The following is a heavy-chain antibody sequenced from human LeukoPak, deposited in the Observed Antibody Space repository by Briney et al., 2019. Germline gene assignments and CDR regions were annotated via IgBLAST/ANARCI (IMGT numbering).Heavy chain of an antibody. D-gene: IGHD3-22*01. CDR1: GITLSNYG. V-gene: IGHV3-23*01. Sequence: PGGSLRLSCAVSGITLSNYGMSWVRRAPGKGLEWVAGISDRGGRTNYADSVKGRFTISRDNPRNTLYLQMNSLSAEDTAVYFCAKRGVVIRVILVGFHKEAYYFDSWGQGALVTVSS. CDR3: AKRGVVIRVILVGFHKEAYYFDS. J-gene: IGHJ4*02. CDR2: ISDRGGRT.